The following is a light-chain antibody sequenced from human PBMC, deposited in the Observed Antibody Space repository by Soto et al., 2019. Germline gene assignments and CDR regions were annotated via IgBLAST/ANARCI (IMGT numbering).Light chain of an antibody. CDR2: GAS. CDR1: QGIGNA. V-gene: IGKV1-6*01. J-gene: IGKJ1*01. Sequence: AIQMTQSPSSLSASVGDRVTISCRASQGIGNALGWYQQKPGKPPKVLIYGASNLQSGVPSRFSGSGSGTEFTLTISSLQPDDFATYYCQQYKAFSPWTFGQGTKVDIK. CDR3: QQYKAFSPWT.